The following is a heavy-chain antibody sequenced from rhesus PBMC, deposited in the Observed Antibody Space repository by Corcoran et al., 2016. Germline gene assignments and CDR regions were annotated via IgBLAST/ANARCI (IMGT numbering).Heavy chain of an antibody. CDR3: ARRGPYYYSVSYYYALFDY. V-gene: IGHV4-76*01. D-gene: IGHD3-16*01. CDR2: IYGSSGST. J-gene: IGHJ4*01. Sequence: QVQLQESGPGVVKPSETLSLTCAVSGYSISSGYDWSWIRQPPGKGLGWIGYIYGSSGSTNYNPSLKNRGTSSKNTSKTQFSLKLSSVTAADTAVYYCARRGPYYYSVSYYYALFDYWGQGVLVTVSS. CDR1: GYSISSGYD.